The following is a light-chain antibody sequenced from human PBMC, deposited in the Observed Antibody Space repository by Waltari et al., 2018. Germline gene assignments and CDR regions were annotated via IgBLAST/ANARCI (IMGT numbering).Light chain of an antibody. V-gene: IGLV2-14*01. CDR3: SSYTTSGTWV. J-gene: IGLJ3*02. CDR1: SSDVGGYNY. CDR2: EVS. Sequence: QSALTQPPPASGSPGQSVTFSCTGSSSDVGGYNYVSWYQQHPGKAPKLLIYEVSKRPSGISNRFSGSKSGNTASLTISGLQAEDEADYYCSSYTTSGTWVFGGGTKLAVL.